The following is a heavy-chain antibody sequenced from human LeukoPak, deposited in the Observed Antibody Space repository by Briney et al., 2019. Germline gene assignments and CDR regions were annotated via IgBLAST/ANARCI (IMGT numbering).Heavy chain of an antibody. D-gene: IGHD6-19*01. V-gene: IGHV3-23*01. Sequence: PGGSLRLSCAVSGLNFKFYAMSWVRQAPGKGLEWVSGISGRGDSADYADSVKGRFTISRDNAKNSLYLQMNSLRAEDTAVYYCARDQYSSGWSGAFDIWGQGTMVTVSS. CDR3: ARDQYSSGWSGAFDI. J-gene: IGHJ3*02. CDR1: GLNFKFYA. CDR2: ISGRGDSA.